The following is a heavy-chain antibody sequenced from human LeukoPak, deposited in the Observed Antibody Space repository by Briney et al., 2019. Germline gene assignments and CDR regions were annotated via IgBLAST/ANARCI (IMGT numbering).Heavy chain of an antibody. D-gene: IGHD5-12*01. CDR2: VSGGGGST. J-gene: IGHJ4*02. CDR1: GFTFTSYS. Sequence: GGSLRLSCAASGFTFTSYSMNWVRQAPGKGLEWVSGVSGGGGSTHYADSVKGRFIISRDNSKNTLYLQMDSLRAEDTAVYYCAKDTTYSENSGGFDCWGQGTLVTVSS. V-gene: IGHV3-23*01. CDR3: AKDTTYSENSGGFDC.